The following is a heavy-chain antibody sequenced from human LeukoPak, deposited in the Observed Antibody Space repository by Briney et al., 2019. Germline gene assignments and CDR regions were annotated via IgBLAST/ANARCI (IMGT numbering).Heavy chain of an antibody. CDR3: ARDDPKYSSDWSTGVY. CDR1: GGTFSSYA. V-gene: IGHV1-69*06. J-gene: IGHJ4*02. D-gene: IGHD6-19*01. Sequence: GSSVKVSCKASGGTFSSYAISWVRQAPGQGLEWMGGIIPIFGTANYAQKFQGRVTITADKSTSTAYMELSSLRSEDTAVYYCARDDPKYSSDWSTGVYWGQGTLVTVSS. CDR2: IIPIFGTA.